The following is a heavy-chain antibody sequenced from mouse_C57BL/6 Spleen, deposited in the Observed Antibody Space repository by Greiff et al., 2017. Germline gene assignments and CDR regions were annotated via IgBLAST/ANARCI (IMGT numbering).Heavy chain of an antibody. Sequence: QVQLQQPGAELVMPGASVKLSCKASGYNFTSYWMHWVKQRPGQGLEWIGEIDPSDSYTNYNQKFKGKSTLTVDKSSSTAYMQLSSLTSEDSAVYYCARAYYYGSSLGDYWGQGTSVTVSS. J-gene: IGHJ4*01. CDR2: IDPSDSYT. V-gene: IGHV1-69*01. CDR1: GYNFTSYW. D-gene: IGHD1-1*01. CDR3: ARAYYYGSSLGDY.